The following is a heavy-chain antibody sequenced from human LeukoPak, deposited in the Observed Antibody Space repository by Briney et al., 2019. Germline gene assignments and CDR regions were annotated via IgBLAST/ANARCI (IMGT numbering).Heavy chain of an antibody. CDR3: ARVTHPSGGSCYSDY. CDR2: IYYSGST. J-gene: IGHJ4*02. Sequence: SETLSLTCTVSGGSISSSSYYWGWIRQPPGKGLEWIGSIYYSGSTYYNPSLKSRVTISVDTSKNQFSLKLSSVTAADTAVYYCARVTHPSGGSCYSDYWGQGALVTVSS. V-gene: IGHV4-39*07. CDR1: GGSISSSSYY. D-gene: IGHD2-15*01.